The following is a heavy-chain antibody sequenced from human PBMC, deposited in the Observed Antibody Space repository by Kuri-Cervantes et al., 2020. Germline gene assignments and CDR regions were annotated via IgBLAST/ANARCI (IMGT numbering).Heavy chain of an antibody. CDR1: GFTFSSYG. CDR3: ARGGGSVDY. Sequence: SLKISCAASGFTFSSYGMHWVRQVPGKGLEWVSHLGWNSGSIAYTDSVKGRFTISRDSAKNSLYLQMNSLRAEDTALYHCARGGGSVDYWGQGTLVTVSS. V-gene: IGHV3-9*01. CDR2: LGWNSGSI. J-gene: IGHJ4*02. D-gene: IGHD3-16*01.